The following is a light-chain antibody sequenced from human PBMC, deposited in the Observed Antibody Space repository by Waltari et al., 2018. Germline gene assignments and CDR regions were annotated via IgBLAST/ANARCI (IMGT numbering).Light chain of an antibody. CDR2: GVH. CDR1: SGDVGFSNY. Sequence: QSALTQPASVSGSPGQSIPSSCTGTSGDVGFSNYVSWYQQFPGKVPIVLISGVHIRPWGVFNRFSASQSGNTASLTIFGLKSEDEADYYCASHTSRGTWVFGGGTKVTVL. J-gene: IGLJ3*02. CDR3: ASHTSRGTWV. V-gene: IGLV2-14*01.